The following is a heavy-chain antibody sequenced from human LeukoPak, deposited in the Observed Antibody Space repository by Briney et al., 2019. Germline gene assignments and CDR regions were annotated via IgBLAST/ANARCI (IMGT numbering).Heavy chain of an antibody. CDR3: ARDSLGYCSGGSCYQLDY. Sequence: GGSLRLSCAASGFTFSSYGMHWVRQAPGKGLERVAVIWYDGSNKYYADSVKGRFTISRDNSKNTLYLQMNSLRAEDTAVYYCARDSLGYCSGGSCYQLDYWGQGTLVTVSS. CDR1: GFTFSSYG. V-gene: IGHV3-33*01. D-gene: IGHD2-15*01. J-gene: IGHJ4*02. CDR2: IWYDGSNK.